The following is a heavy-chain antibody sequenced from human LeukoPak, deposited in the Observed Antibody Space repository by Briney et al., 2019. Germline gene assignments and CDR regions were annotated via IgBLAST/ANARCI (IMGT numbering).Heavy chain of an antibody. CDR1: GFTFSSYW. CDR2: INSDGSST. D-gene: IGHD3-16*01. CDR3: ARGGGLDV. J-gene: IGHJ6*02. V-gene: IGHV3-74*01. Sequence: GGSLRLSCAASGFTFSSYWMHWVRQAPGKGLVWVSHINSDGSSTNYADSVKGRFTISRDNAKNSLYLRMSNLRAEDTAVYFCARGGGLDVWGQGATVTVSS.